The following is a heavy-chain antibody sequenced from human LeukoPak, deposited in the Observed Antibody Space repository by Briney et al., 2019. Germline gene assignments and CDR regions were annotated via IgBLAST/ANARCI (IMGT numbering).Heavy chain of an antibody. J-gene: IGHJ4*02. D-gene: IGHD2-21*02. CDR3: ARDLFPYCGGDCYPFDY. V-gene: IGHV1-18*01. CDR2: ISAYNGNT. Sequence: ASVKVSCKASGYTFTSYGISWVRQAPGQGLEWMGWISAYNGNTNYAQKLQGRATMTTDTSTSTAYMELRSLRSDDTAVYYCARDLFPYCGGDCYPFDYWGQGTLVTVSS. CDR1: GYTFTSYG.